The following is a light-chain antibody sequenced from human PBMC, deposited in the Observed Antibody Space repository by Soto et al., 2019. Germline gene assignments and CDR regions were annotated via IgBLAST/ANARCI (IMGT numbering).Light chain of an antibody. Sequence: QSALTQPASVSGSPGQSIPISCTGTSSDVGGYNYVSWYQQHPGKAPKLMIYEVSNRPSGVSNRFSGSKSGNTASLTISGLQAEDEADYYCSSYTSRSTLVFGGGTQLTVL. CDR3: SSYTSRSTLV. CDR1: SSDVGGYNY. V-gene: IGLV2-14*01. CDR2: EVS. J-gene: IGLJ2*01.